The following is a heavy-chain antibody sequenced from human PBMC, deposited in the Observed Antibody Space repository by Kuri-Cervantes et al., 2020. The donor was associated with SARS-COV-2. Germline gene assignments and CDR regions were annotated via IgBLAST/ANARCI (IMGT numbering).Heavy chain of an antibody. Sequence: GESLKISCAASGFTFSYYRMHWVRQAPGKGLEWVSYISSSGRAIHYADSVKGRFTISRDNAKNSLYLQMNSLRAEDTAVYYCARADFRVSYYYYMDVWGKGTTVTVSS. J-gene: IGHJ6*03. CDR3: ARADFRVSYYYYMDV. CDR2: ISSSGRAI. V-gene: IGHV3-48*04. D-gene: IGHD2/OR15-2a*01. CDR1: GFTFSYYR.